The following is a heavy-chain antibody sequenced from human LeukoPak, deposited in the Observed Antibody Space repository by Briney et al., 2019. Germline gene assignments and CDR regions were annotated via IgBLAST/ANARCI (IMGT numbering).Heavy chain of an antibody. J-gene: IGHJ4*02. D-gene: IGHD3-22*01. V-gene: IGHV3-30*03. CDR2: ISYDGSNK. CDR1: GFTFSTYS. Sequence: GGSLRLSCAASGFTFSTYSMNWVRQAPGKGLEWVAVISYDGSNKYYADSVKGRFTISRDNSKNTLYLQMNSLRAEDTAVYYCARERYYYDSSGYYGYYFDYWGQGTLVTVSS. CDR3: ARERYYYDSSGYYGYYFDY.